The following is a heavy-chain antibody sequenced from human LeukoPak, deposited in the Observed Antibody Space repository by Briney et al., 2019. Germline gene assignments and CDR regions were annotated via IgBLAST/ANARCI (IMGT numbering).Heavy chain of an antibody. V-gene: IGHV4-59*01. J-gene: IGHJ6*02. CDR3: ARGSDCSSTSCYLTYYYYYGMDV. CDR1: GGSISSYY. D-gene: IGHD2-2*01. CDR2: IYYSGST. Sequence: PSETLSLTCTVSGGSISSYYWSWIRQPPGKGLEWIGYIYYSGSTNYNPSLKSRVTISVDTSKNQFSLKLSPVTAADTAVYYCARGSDCSSTSCYLTYYYYYGMDVWGQGTTVTVSS.